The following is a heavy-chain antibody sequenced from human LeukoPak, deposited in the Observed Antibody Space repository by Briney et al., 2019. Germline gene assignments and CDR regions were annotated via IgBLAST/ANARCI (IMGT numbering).Heavy chain of an antibody. J-gene: IGHJ4*02. Sequence: SETLSPTCTVSGGSISSSSYYWGWIRQPPGKGLEWIGSIYYSGSTYYNPSLKSRVTISVDTSKNQFSLKLSSVTAADTAVYYCIGHRISWTGRWGQGTLVTVSS. CDR3: IGHRISWTGR. CDR2: IYYSGST. V-gene: IGHV4-39*01. D-gene: IGHD6-13*01. CDR1: GGSISSSSYY.